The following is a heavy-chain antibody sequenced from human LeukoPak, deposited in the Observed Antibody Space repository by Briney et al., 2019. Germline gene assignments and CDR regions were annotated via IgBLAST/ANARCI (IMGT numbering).Heavy chain of an antibody. Sequence: GGSLRLSCAASGFTFGSPWMHWVRQAPGKGLVWVSRINSDGSATAYADSVKGRFTISRDNAENTLYLQMNSLRAEDTAVYYCERGTAGYHSSYFDYWGQGTLVTVSS. CDR2: INSDGSAT. V-gene: IGHV3-74*01. CDR3: ERGTAGYHSSYFDY. J-gene: IGHJ4*02. D-gene: IGHD3-16*02. CDR1: GFTFGSPW.